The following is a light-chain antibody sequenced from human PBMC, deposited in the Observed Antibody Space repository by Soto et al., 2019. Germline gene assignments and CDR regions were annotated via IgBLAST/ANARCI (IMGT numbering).Light chain of an antibody. V-gene: IGLV1-40*01. J-gene: IGLJ3*02. CDR3: HSYDSSLGGSV. Sequence: QPVLTQPPSVSGAPGQRVTISCTGSSSNIGAGYDVHWYRQLPGTAPKLLIYGNNNRPSGVPERFSASKSGTSASLAITGLQAEDEADYYCHSYDSSLGGSVFGGGTQLTVL. CDR1: SSNIGAGYD. CDR2: GNN.